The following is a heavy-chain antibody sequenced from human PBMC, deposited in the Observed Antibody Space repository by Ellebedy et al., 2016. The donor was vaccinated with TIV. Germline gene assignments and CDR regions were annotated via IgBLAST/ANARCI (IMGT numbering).Heavy chain of an antibody. CDR3: ARGVRDILAGYRYDY. Sequence: MPSETLSLTCAVSGGSFRGYHWSWIRQSPGKGLEWIGEIDHTGRTNYNPSLKGRVTISIDTSKNHFSLNLTSVTAADTAVYYSARGVRDILAGYRYDYWGHGSLVTVSS. CDR2: IDHTGRT. CDR1: GGSFRGYH. D-gene: IGHD3-9*01. J-gene: IGHJ4*01. V-gene: IGHV4-34*01.